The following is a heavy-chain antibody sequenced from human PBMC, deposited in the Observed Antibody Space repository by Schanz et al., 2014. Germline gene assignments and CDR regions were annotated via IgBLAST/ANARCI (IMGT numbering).Heavy chain of an antibody. Sequence: VQLVESGGGVVQFGRSLRLSCVASGFTFSSYGIHWFRQPAGKGLEWVAVIWNNGVTKYYADSVRGRFTISRDRFQNTLYLRMSSLRAEDTAIYYCARDGNYYGSRNYYKTPYYFDYWGQGTLVTVSS. J-gene: IGHJ4*02. D-gene: IGHD3-10*01. V-gene: IGHV3-33*01. CDR3: ARDGNYYGSRNYYKTPYYFDY. CDR1: GFTFSSYG. CDR2: IWNNGVTK.